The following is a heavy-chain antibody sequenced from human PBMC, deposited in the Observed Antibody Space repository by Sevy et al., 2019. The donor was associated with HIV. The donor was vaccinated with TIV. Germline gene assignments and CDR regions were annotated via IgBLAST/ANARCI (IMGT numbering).Heavy chain of an antibody. CDR2: INHNGST. CDR1: SGSFSAYY. D-gene: IGHD4-4*01. V-gene: IGHV4-34*01. Sequence: SETLSLTCAVYSGSFSAYYWSWIRQPPGKGLEWIGEINHNGSTNYNPSLKSRVTISLHTSKNQFSLKLTSVTAADTAVYYCARGVTVTTVPYYFDYWGQGTLVTVSS. CDR3: ARGVTVTTVPYYFDY. J-gene: IGHJ4*02.